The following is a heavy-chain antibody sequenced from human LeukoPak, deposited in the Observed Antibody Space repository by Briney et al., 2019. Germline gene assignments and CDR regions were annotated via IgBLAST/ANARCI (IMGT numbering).Heavy chain of an antibody. V-gene: IGHV4-59*12. J-gene: IGHJ4*02. CDR3: ARVYRTYYGSGSYYFDY. D-gene: IGHD3-10*01. CDR2: IYGSGYT. Sequence: NPSETLSLTCTVSGGSISGWYWSWIRQPPGKGLEWIGYIYGSGYTNYNPSLKSRVTISVDTSKNQSSLKLSSVTAADTAVYYCARVYRTYYGSGSYYFDYWGQGTLVTVSS. CDR1: GGSISGWY.